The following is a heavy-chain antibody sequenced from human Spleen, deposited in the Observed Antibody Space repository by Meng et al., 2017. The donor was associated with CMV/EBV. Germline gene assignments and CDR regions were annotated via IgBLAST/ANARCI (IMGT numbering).Heavy chain of an antibody. CDR2: ISAYNGNT. J-gene: IGHJ4*02. Sequence: QVQLVRSGDEVKKPGASEKVLCKASGYTFTSYGISWVRQAPGQGLEWMGWISAYNGNTNYAQKLQGRVTMTTDTSTSTAYMELRSLRSDDTAVYYCARAAAPLQMTTIDYWGQGTLVTVSS. V-gene: IGHV1-18*01. D-gene: IGHD4-17*01. CDR3: ARAAAPLQMTTIDY. CDR1: GYTFTSYG.